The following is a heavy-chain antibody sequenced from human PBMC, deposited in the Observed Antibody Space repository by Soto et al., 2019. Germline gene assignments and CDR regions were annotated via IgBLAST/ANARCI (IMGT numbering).Heavy chain of an antibody. J-gene: IGHJ6*02. D-gene: IGHD3-10*01. CDR3: ARYTTWFGELFPGMDV. Sequence: GASVKVSCKASGYTFTSYAMHWVRQAPGQRLEWMGWINAGNGNTKYSQKFQGRVTITRDTSASTAYMELSSLRSEDTAVYYCARYTTWFGELFPGMDVWGQGTTVTVSS. V-gene: IGHV1-3*01. CDR2: INAGNGNT. CDR1: GYTFTSYA.